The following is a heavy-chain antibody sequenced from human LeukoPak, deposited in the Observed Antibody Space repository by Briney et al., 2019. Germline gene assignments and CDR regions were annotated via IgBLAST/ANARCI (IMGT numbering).Heavy chain of an antibody. CDR3: ARPEVTYYDFWSGYPFDY. J-gene: IGHJ4*02. Sequence: GGSLRLSCAASGFTFSSYWMSWVRQAPGKGLEWVANIKQDGSEKYYVDSVKGRFTISRDNAKNSLYLQMNSLRAEDTAVYYCARPEVTYYDFWSGYPFDYWGQGTLVTVSS. V-gene: IGHV3-7*01. D-gene: IGHD3-3*01. CDR1: GFTFSSYW. CDR2: IKQDGSEK.